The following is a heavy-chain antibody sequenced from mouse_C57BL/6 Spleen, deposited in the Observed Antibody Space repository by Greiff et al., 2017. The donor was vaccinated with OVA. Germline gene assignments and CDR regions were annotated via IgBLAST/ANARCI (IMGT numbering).Heavy chain of an antibody. CDR2: IWSGGST. Sequence: QVQLQQSGPGLVQPSQSLSITCTVSGFSLTSYGVHWVRQSPGKGLEWLGVIWSGGSTDYNAAFISRLSISKDNSKSQVFFKMNSLQADDTAIYYCAKNYGSSSSYYYAMDYWGQGTSVTVSS. J-gene: IGHJ4*01. CDR3: AKNYGSSSSYYYAMDY. D-gene: IGHD1-1*01. CDR1: GFSLTSYG. V-gene: IGHV2-2*01.